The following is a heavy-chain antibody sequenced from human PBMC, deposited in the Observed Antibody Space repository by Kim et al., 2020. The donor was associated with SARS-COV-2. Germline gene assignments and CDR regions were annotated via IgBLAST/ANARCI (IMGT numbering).Heavy chain of an antibody. CDR3: ARGGRGFLDY. D-gene: IGHD2-15*01. V-gene: IGHV3-64*01. Sequence: TYYANSVKGRFTISRDDSKKTLYVQMDSLTVEDMAVYYCARGGRGFLDYWGQGILVTVSS. CDR2: T. J-gene: IGHJ4*02.